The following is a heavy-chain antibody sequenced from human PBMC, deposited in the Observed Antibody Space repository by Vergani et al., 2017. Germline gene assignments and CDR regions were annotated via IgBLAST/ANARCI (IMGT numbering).Heavy chain of an antibody. CDR1: GDSISSGVYY. D-gene: IGHD3-22*01. CDR2: IYSTGST. J-gene: IGHJ4*02. Sequence: QVQLQESGPGLVKPSQTLSLTCSVSGDSISSGVYYWKWIRQHPGKGLEWIGYIYSTGSTHHNPSLRRLINMSVDTSKNQFSLKLNSVTAADTAMYYGARMGGYDEGDAFRIGYFDSWGPGILVTVSS. CDR3: ARMGGYDEGDAFRIGYFDS. V-gene: IGHV4-31*01.